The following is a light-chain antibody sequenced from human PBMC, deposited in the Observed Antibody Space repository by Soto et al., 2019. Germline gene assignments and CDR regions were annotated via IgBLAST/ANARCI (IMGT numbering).Light chain of an antibody. CDR2: GAS. Sequence: EVVMTQSPATLSVSPGETATLSCRASQSVSVFLAWYQQKPGQAPRLLIYGASTRATGIPARFSGSGSGTEFTLTISSLQSEDFAVYYCQQYNNWPALTFGGGTKVEIK. J-gene: IGKJ4*01. V-gene: IGKV3-15*01. CDR3: QQYNNWPALT. CDR1: QSVSVF.